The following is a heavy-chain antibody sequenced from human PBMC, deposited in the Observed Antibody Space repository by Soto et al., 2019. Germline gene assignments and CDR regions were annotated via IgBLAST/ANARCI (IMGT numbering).Heavy chain of an antibody. CDR1: GYTFSSYS. V-gene: IGHV1-18*04. Sequence: GASVKVSCKASGYTFSSYSISWVRQAPGQGLEWMGWISAYNGNTNYAQKFQGRVTMTTDTSTSTAYMELRGLRSDDTAVYYCAKARSGDGGVWYVFDYWGQGTLVTVSS. CDR3: AKARSGDGGVWYVFDY. J-gene: IGHJ4*02. D-gene: IGHD3-16*01. CDR2: ISAYNGNT.